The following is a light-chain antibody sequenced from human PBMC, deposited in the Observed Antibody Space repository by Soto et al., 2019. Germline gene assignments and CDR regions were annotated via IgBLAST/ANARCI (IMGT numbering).Light chain of an antibody. Sequence: QSALTQPRSVSGSPGQSVTISCTGTSGDVGGYNFVSWYQQHPGKAPTLMIFDVSQRPSGVPDRFSGSKSGNTASLTISGLQADDEADYYCCSYTSSSTPYVFGTGTKLTVL. V-gene: IGLV2-11*01. CDR3: CSYTSSSTPYV. CDR1: SGDVGGYNF. CDR2: DVS. J-gene: IGLJ1*01.